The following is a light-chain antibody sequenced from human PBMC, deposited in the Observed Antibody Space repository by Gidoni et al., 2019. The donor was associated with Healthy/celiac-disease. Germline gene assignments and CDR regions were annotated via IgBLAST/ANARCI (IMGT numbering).Light chain of an antibody. V-gene: IGLV1-40*01. CDR2: GNN. J-gene: IGLJ3*02. CDR3: QSYDGSLSGYWV. Sequence: QSVLTQPPSVSAAPGQRITISCTGSSSNIGAGFDVHWYQQLPGTAPKLLIYGNNNRPSGVPDRFSGSKSGTSASLAITGLQAEDEADYYCQSYDGSLSGYWVFGGGTKLTVL. CDR1: SSNIGAGFD.